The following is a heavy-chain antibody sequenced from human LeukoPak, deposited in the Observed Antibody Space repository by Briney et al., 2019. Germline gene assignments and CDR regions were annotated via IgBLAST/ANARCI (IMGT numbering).Heavy chain of an antibody. CDR1: GFTFNNYA. J-gene: IGHJ6*03. V-gene: IGHV3-23*01. Sequence: GGSLRLSCAASGFTFNNYAMSWVRQAPGKGLEWVSAISGSDAGTYYADSVKGRFTISRDNAKNSLYLQMNSLRAEDTAVYYCARFGSSTHPYYYYYMDVWGKGTTVTVSS. D-gene: IGHD6-6*01. CDR2: ISGSDAGT. CDR3: ARFGSSTHPYYYYYMDV.